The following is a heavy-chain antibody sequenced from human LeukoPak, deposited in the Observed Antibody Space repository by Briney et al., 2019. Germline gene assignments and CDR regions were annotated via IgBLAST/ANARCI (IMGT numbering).Heavy chain of an antibody. D-gene: IGHD1-26*01. CDR1: GYPFSSFS. CDR3: ARDLISGHYAFVY. J-gene: IGHJ4*02. V-gene: IGHV3-48*02. Sequence: PGGSLRPSCAASGYPFSSFSMNWVRQAPGKGLEWVSYISSTSSNIYYTDSAPGRFTVSRDNVKNSLYLQMNSLRDDDTAVYYCARDLISGHYAFVYWGQGTLVTVSS. CDR2: ISSTSSNI.